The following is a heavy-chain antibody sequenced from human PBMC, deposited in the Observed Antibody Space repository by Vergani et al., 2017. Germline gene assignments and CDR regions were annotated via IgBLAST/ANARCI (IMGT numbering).Heavy chain of an antibody. CDR3: ARVNTETNGHLHFYYCRDV. D-gene: IGHD4-11*01. CDR2: IDHTGRP. CDR1: GELSTSYH. Sequence: QVQLQQWGGGLLKPSENLSLTRVVNGELSTSYHWTRIRQPPGEGLEWVGDIDHTGRPDYNPSPSSRLTMSVDKSRNQFSLLLNSVTATDTAIYFCARVNTETNGHLHFYYCRDVWGQGTAVTVS. V-gene: IGHV4-34*01. J-gene: IGHJ6*02.